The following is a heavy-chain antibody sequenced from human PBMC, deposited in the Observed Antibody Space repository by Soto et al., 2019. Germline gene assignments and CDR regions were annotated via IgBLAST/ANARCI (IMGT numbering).Heavy chain of an antibody. CDR1: GFRFAYYT. CDR3: TKGAISGTLNWLDP. V-gene: IGHV3-9*01. D-gene: IGHD1-1*01. J-gene: IGHJ5*02. CDR2: LTWNSESI. Sequence: GGSLRLSCAASGFRFAYYTMHWVRQAPGRGLEWVSGLTWNSESIAYADSVKGRFTISRDNAKNFLHLQMNSLRAEDTAFYFCTKGAISGTLNWLDPWGQGTLVTVSS.